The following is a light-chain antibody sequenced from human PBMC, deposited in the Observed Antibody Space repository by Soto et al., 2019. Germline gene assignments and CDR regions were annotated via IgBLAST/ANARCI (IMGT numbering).Light chain of an antibody. CDR2: DVS. Sequence: QSALTQPPSASGSPGQSVTISCTGSSSDIGGHNYVSWYQQHPGKVPKLMIFDVSKRPSGVPGRFSGSKSGNTAFLTVSGLQAEDEADYYCSSYIGSNSLNVFGTGTKVTVL. CDR1: SSDIGGHNY. V-gene: IGLV2-8*01. J-gene: IGLJ1*01. CDR3: SSYIGSNSLNV.